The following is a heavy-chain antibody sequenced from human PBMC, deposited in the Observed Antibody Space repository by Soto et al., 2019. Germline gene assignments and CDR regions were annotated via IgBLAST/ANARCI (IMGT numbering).Heavy chain of an antibody. D-gene: IGHD4-17*01. CDR1: GFTFNNNA. J-gene: IGHJ4*02. Sequence: EVQLLESRGGLVQPGGSVRLSCAASGFTFNNNAMSWVRQAPGKGLEWVSAISGGGYTYYTDSVRGRFTISRDNSKDTLYLQMNSLTADDPAVYYCAKESVYGDFDYWGQGDLVTVSS. CDR2: ISGGGYT. CDR3: AKESVYGDFDY. V-gene: IGHV3-23*01.